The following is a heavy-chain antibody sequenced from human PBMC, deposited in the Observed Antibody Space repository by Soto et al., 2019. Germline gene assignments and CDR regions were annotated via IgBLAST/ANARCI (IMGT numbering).Heavy chain of an antibody. V-gene: IGHV5-51*01. J-gene: IGHJ4*02. CDR3: ARHPYSSGWYASDY. CDR2: IYPGDSDT. Sequence: HGESLKISCNGSGYSFTSYWIGWVRQMPGKGLEWMGIIYPGDSDTRYSPSFQGQVTISADKSISTAYLQWSSLKASDTAMYYCARHPYSSGWYASDYWGQGTLVTVSS. D-gene: IGHD6-19*01. CDR1: GYSFTSYW.